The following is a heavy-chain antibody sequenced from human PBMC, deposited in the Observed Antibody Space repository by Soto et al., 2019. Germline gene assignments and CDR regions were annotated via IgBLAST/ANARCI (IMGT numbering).Heavy chain of an antibody. CDR1: GFTFSTYW. CDR3: ARVRTENYYGMDV. CDR2: IKQDETEK. Sequence: EVQLVESGGGLVQPGGSLRLSCADSGFTFSTYWMSWVRQAPGKGLEWVANIKQDETEKYYVDSVKGRFAISRDNGKSTLYLQMNSPRAEDTAVYYCARVRTENYYGMDVWGQGTTVTVSS. V-gene: IGHV3-7*05. J-gene: IGHJ6*02.